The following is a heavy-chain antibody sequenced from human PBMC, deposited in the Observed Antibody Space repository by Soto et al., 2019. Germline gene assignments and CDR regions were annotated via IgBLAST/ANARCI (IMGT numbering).Heavy chain of an antibody. Sequence: QVQLVESGGGVVQPGRSLRLSCAASGFTFSSYGMHWVRQAPGKGLEWVAVISYDGSNKYYADSVKGRFTISRDNSKNPPYLQMNSLRAEDTAVYYCAKDQDYGGNLDYWGQGTLVTVSS. CDR3: AKDQDYGGNLDY. J-gene: IGHJ4*02. CDR2: ISYDGSNK. V-gene: IGHV3-30*18. D-gene: IGHD4-17*01. CDR1: GFTFSSYG.